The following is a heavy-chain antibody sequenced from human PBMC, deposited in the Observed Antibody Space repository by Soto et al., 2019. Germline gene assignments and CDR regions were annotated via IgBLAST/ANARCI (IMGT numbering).Heavy chain of an antibody. J-gene: IGHJ3*02. CDR3: ARERCSGGSCYPDAFDI. Sequence: GASVKVSCKASGYTFTGYYMHWVRQAPGQGLEWMGWINPNSGGTNYAQKFQGWVTMTRDTSISTAYMELSRLRSDDTAVYYCARERCSGGSCYPDAFDIWGQGTMVTVSS. V-gene: IGHV1-2*04. D-gene: IGHD2-15*01. CDR2: INPNSGGT. CDR1: GYTFTGYY.